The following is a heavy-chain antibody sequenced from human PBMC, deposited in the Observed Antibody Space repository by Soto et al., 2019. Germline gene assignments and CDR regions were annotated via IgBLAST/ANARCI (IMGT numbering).Heavy chain of an antibody. V-gene: IGHV4-4*02. D-gene: IGHD3-3*01. CDR1: SGSISSSNW. Sequence: SETLSLTCAVSSGSISSSNWWSWVRQPPGKGLEWIGEIYHSGSTNYNPSLKSRVTISVDKSKNQFSLKLSSVTAADTAVYYCARISPAYYNFWSGYQKDAVDIWGQGTMVTFSS. CDR2: IYHSGST. CDR3: ARISPAYYNFWSGYQKDAVDI. J-gene: IGHJ3*02.